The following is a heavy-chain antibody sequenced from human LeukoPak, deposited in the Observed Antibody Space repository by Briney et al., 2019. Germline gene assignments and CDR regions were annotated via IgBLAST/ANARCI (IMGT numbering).Heavy chain of an antibody. CDR3: ATDRSGSGANWFDP. V-gene: IGHV1-24*01. CDR1: GYTLTELS. D-gene: IGHD3-10*01. Sequence: GASVKVSCKVSGYTLTELSMHWVRQAPGKGLEWMGGFDPEDGETIYAQKFQGRVTMTEDTSTDTAYMELSSLRSEDTAVYYCATDRSGSGANWFDPWGQGTLVTVSS. CDR2: FDPEDGET. J-gene: IGHJ5*02.